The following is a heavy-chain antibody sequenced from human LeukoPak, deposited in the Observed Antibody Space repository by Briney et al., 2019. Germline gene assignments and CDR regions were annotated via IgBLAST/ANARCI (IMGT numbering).Heavy chain of an antibody. CDR1: GGSISSSSYY. CDR2: IYYSGST. Sequence: PSETLSLTCPVSGGSISSSSYYWGWIRQPPGKGLEWIGSIYYSGSTYYNPSLKSRVTISVDTSKNQFSLKLSSVTAADTAVYYCASLAVTTVNLGYWGQGTLDTVSS. J-gene: IGHJ4*02. CDR3: ASLAVTTVNLGY. V-gene: IGHV4-39*01. D-gene: IGHD4-17*01.